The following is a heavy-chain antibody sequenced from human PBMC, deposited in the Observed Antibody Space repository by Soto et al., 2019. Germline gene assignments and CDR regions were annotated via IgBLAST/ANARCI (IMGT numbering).Heavy chain of an antibody. CDR1: GFNFSYNA. Sequence: GGSLRLSCVASGFNFSYNAMSWVRQAPGKGLQWVSTISGSGEKTYYADSVKGRFTISRDNSKNTLYLQMNSLRAEDTAVYYCAKSITMIVVALYYYYYGMDVWGQGTTVTVSS. CDR3: AKSITMIVVALYYYYYGMDV. D-gene: IGHD3-22*01. CDR2: ISGSGEKT. V-gene: IGHV3-23*01. J-gene: IGHJ6*02.